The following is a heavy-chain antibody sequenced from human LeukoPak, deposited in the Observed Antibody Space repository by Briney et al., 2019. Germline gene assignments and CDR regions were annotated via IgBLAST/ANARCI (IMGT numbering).Heavy chain of an antibody. CDR3: ARGRAGYLSVDY. V-gene: IGHV4-39*07. J-gene: IGHJ4*02. CDR1: GGSISSSSYY. Sequence: ASETLSLTCTVSGGSISSSSYYWGWIRQPPGKGLEWIGSIYCSGSTYYNPSLKSRVTISVDTSKNQFSLKLSSVTAADTAVYYCARGRAGYLSVDYWGQGTLVTVSS. D-gene: IGHD3-9*01. CDR2: IYCSGST.